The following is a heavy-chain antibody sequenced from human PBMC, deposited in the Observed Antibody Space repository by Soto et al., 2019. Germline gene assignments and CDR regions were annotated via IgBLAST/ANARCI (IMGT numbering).Heavy chain of an antibody. V-gene: IGHV4-30-4*01. CDR3: ARDRAHFYESSGRLDL. Sequence: QVQLQESGPGLVKPSQTLSLTCSVSGDSMNNGDYFWTWIRQTPGKGLQWIGYISYSGSTFYNPSLKTRIAMSVDTSKNQFSVILMSVTAADTAVYYCARDRAHFYESSGRLDLWGQGMLVTVSS. D-gene: IGHD3-22*01. CDR2: ISYSGST. J-gene: IGHJ4*02. CDR1: GDSMNNGDYF.